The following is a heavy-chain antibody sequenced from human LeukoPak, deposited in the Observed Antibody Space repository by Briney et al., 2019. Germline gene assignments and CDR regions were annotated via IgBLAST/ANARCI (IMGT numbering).Heavy chain of an antibody. J-gene: IGHJ4*02. CDR1: GFTFSSYA. CDR3: AKGVGCSGGSCYSSY. Sequence: GGSLRLSCAASGFTFSSYAMSWVRQAPGKGLEWVSAISGSGGSTYYADFVKGRFTISRDNSKNTLYLQMNSLRAEDTAVYYCAKGVGCSGGSCYSSYWGQGTLVTVSS. D-gene: IGHD2-15*01. V-gene: IGHV3-23*01. CDR2: ISGSGGST.